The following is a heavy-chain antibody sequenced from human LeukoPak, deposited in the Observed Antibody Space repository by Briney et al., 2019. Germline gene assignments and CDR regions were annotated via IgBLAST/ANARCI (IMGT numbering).Heavy chain of an antibody. V-gene: IGHV3-21*04. Sequence: PGGSLRLSCAASGFTFSSYSMNWVRQAPGKGLEWVSSISGSSSYIYYADSVKGRFTISRDNAKNSLYLQMNSLRAEDTAVYYCAKDIVVVVAAIQFDYWGQGTLVTVSS. D-gene: IGHD2-15*01. J-gene: IGHJ4*02. CDR1: GFTFSSYS. CDR2: ISGSSSYI. CDR3: AKDIVVVVAAIQFDY.